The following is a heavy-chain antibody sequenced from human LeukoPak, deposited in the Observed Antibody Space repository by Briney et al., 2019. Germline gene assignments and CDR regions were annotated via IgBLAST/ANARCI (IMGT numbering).Heavy chain of an antibody. V-gene: IGHV6-1*01. Sequence: SQTLSLTCAISGDSVSSNSAAWTWIRQSPSRGLEWLGRTYYRSKWYNDYAVSVKSRITINPDTSKNQFSLQLNSVTPEDTAVYYCASNSRGYSGYDLYYFDYWGQGTLVTVSS. J-gene: IGHJ4*02. D-gene: IGHD5-12*01. CDR2: TYYRSKWYN. CDR1: GDSVSSNSAA. CDR3: ASNSRGYSGYDLYYFDY.